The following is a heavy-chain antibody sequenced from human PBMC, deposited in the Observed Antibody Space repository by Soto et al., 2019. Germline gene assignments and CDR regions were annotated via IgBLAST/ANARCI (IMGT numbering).Heavy chain of an antibody. Sequence: SQTLSLTCAISGDSVSSNSAAWNWIRQSPSRGLEWLERTYYRSKWYNDYAVSVKSRITINPDTSKNQFSLQLNSVTPEDTAVYYCARESSHYYDSSGYLVYWGQGTLVTVSS. CDR2: TYYRSKWYN. CDR1: GDSVSSNSAA. D-gene: IGHD3-22*01. CDR3: ARESSHYYDSSGYLVY. V-gene: IGHV6-1*01. J-gene: IGHJ4*02.